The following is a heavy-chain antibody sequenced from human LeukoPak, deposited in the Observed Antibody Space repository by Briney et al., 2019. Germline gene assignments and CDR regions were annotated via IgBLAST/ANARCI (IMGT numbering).Heavy chain of an antibody. CDR1: GFTFSSYS. V-gene: IGHV3-21*01. Sequence: PGGSLRLSCAASGFTFSSYSMNWVRQAPAQGLDWVSSISSSSSYIYYADSVKGRFTISRDNSKNSLYLQMNSLRAEDTAVYYCARDRATVTTNPRGVEDYWGQGTLVTVSS. CDR3: ARDRATVTTNPRGVEDY. J-gene: IGHJ4*02. CDR2: ISSSSSYI. D-gene: IGHD4-17*01.